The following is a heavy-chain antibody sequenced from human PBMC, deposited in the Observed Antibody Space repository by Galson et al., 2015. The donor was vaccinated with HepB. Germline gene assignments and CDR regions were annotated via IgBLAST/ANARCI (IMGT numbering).Heavy chain of an antibody. Sequence: SVKVSCKASGYTFTSYAMNWVRQAPGQGLEWMGWINTNTGNPTYAQGFTGRFVFSLDTSVSTAYLQISSLKAEVTAVYYCARGYSSSWPNWFDPWGQGTLVTVSS. J-gene: IGHJ5*02. D-gene: IGHD6-13*01. V-gene: IGHV7-4-1*02. CDR2: INTNTGNP. CDR1: GYTFTSYA. CDR3: ARGYSSSWPNWFDP.